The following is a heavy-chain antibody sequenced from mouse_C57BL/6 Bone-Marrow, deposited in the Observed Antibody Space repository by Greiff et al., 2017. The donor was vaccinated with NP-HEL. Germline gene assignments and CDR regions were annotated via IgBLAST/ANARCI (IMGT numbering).Heavy chain of an antibody. CDR3: ARRDSSGYVPFAY. V-gene: IGHV14-3*01. Sequence: VQLQQSVAELVRPGASVKLSCTASGFNIKNTYMHWVKQRPEQGLEWIGRIDPANGNTKYAPKFQGKATITADTSSNTAYLQLSSLTSEDTAIXYCARRDSSGYVPFAYWGQGTLVTVSA. J-gene: IGHJ3*01. D-gene: IGHD3-2*02. CDR1: GFNIKNTY. CDR2: IDPANGNT.